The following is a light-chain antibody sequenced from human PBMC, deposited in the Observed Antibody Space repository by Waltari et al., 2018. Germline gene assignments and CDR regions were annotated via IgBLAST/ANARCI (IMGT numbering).Light chain of an antibody. V-gene: IGLV2-14*01. CDR2: DVS. Sequence: QSALTPPASVSGSPGQSITLSCTGTSSYVGFSNYLSCYQQPPGTAPKPMIYDVSERPSGVSKRFSGSKSCNTASLTISGVQADDEADDYCNSYTGRSSWVCGGGTKRTV. CDR3: NSYTGRSSWV. J-gene: IGLJ3*02. CDR1: SSYVGFSNY.